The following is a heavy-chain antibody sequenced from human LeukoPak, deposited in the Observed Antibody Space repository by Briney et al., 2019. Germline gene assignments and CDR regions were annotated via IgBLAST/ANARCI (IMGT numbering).Heavy chain of an antibody. CDR1: GASITNSLYF. Sequence: SETLSLTCTVSGASITNSLYFWGWIRKPPGKGLEWIGSIYYSGSTYYNPSLKSRVTISVDTSKNQFSLKLSSETAADTAVYYCARERKIRIAAAGLLDYWGQGTLVTVSS. J-gene: IGHJ4*02. CDR2: IYYSGST. CDR3: ARERKIRIAAAGLLDY. D-gene: IGHD6-13*01. V-gene: IGHV4-39*07.